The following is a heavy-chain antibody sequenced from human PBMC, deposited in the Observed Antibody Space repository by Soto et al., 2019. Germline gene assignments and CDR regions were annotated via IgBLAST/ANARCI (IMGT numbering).Heavy chain of an antibody. J-gene: IGHJ4*02. Sequence: SETLSLTCAVSGGSISSGGYSWSWIRQPPGKGLEWIGYIYHSGSTYYNPSLKSRVTISVDRSKNQFSLKLSSVTAADTAVYYCARGTGVWGSYRFDYWGQGTLVTVSS. D-gene: IGHD3-16*02. V-gene: IGHV4-30-2*01. CDR1: GGSISSGGYS. CDR2: IYHSGST. CDR3: ARGTGVWGSYRFDY.